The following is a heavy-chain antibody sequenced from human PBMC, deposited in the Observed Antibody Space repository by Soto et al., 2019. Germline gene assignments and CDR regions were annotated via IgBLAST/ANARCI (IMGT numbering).Heavy chain of an antibody. J-gene: IGHJ4*02. Sequence: PSETLSLTCSVSGVSITNYYWPWIRHSPGKGLECIGYVYHTGNTYYNPSLRSRVTISLDTSKNQVSLRLRSVTAADTAVYYCAREQYNWKLWAQGTLVTVSS. CDR1: GVSITNYY. V-gene: IGHV4-59*01. D-gene: IGHD1-20*01. CDR3: AREQYNWKL. CDR2: VYHTGNT.